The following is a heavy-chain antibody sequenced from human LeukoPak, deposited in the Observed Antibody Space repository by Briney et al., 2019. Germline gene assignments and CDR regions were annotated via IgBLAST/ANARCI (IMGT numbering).Heavy chain of an antibody. V-gene: IGHV3-23*01. CDR1: DFTFSTYG. D-gene: IGHD6-13*01. Sequence: GGSLRLSCAASDFTFSTYGMSWVRQAPGKGLEWVSGIDYSGGSTYYADSVKGRFTISRDNSKNTLYPQMSSLRAEDTAVYYCARASSSSSLDYWGQGTLVTVSS. CDR2: IDYSGGST. CDR3: ARASSSSSLDY. J-gene: IGHJ4*02.